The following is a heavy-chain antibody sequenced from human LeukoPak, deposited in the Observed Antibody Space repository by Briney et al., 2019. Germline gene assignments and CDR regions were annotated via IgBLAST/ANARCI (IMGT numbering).Heavy chain of an antibody. D-gene: IGHD6-13*01. CDR2: IKQDGSEK. Sequence: GGSLRLSCAASGFTFSNAWMSWVRQAPGKGLEWVANIKQDGSEKYYVDSVKGRFTISRDNAKNSLYLQMNSLRAEDTAVYYCARATPIAAEDWFDPWGQGTLVAVSS. CDR3: ARATPIAAEDWFDP. J-gene: IGHJ5*02. CDR1: GFTFSNAW. V-gene: IGHV3-7*01.